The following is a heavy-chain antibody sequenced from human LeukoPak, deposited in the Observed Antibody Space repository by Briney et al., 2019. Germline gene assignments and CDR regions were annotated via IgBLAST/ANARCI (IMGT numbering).Heavy chain of an antibody. CDR3: ARDIYYDSGSSPY. CDR1: GFTFSSYS. V-gene: IGHV3-48*04. D-gene: IGHD3-10*01. J-gene: IGHJ4*02. Sequence: PGGSLRLSCAASGFTFSSYSMNWVRQAPGKGLEWVSYISSSSSTIYYADSVKGRFTISRDNAKNSLYLQMNSLRAEDTAIYYCARDIYYDSGSSPYWGQGTLVTVSS. CDR2: ISSSSSTI.